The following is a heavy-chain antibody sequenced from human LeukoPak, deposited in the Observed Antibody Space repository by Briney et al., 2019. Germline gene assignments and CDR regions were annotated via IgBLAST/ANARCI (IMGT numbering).Heavy chain of an antibody. CDR2: ISNGGATT. CDR3: AKEPYYYDRSGYYHYFDC. V-gene: IGHV3-23*01. J-gene: IGHJ4*02. Sequence: PGGSQRLSCAASGFTFSNYAMSWVRQAPGKGLEWVSGISNGGATTDFADSVKGRFAISRDNSKNTLFLQMNTLRAEDTAVYYCAKEPYYYDRSGYYHYFDCWGQGTLVTVSS. D-gene: IGHD3-22*01. CDR1: GFTFSNYA.